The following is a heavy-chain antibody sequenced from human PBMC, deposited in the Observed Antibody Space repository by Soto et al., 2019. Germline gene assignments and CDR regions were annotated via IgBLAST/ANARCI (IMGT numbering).Heavy chain of an antibody. V-gene: IGHV4-59*08. J-gene: IGHJ4*02. D-gene: IGHD4-17*01. CDR1: GGSISSYY. CDR3: ARHSGDPHSCIDY. Sequence: SETLSLTCTVSGGSISSYYWSWIRQPPGKGLEWIGYIYYSGSTNYNPSLKSRVTISVDTSKNQFSLKLSSVTAADTAVYYCARHSGDPHSCIDYWGQGTLVTVSS. CDR2: IYYSGST.